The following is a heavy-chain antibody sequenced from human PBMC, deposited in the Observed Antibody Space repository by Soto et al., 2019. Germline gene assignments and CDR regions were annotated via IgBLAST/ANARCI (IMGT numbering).Heavy chain of an antibody. CDR2: INPNSGGT. D-gene: IGHD2-2*01. CDR3: ASGYCSSTSCPYYFDY. CDR1: GYTFTGYY. J-gene: IGHJ4*02. V-gene: IGHV1-2*04. Sequence: ASVKVSCKASGYTFTGYYMHWVRQAPGQGLEWMGWINPNSGGTNYAQKFQGWVTMTRDTSISTAYMELSRLRSDDTAVYYCASGYCSSTSCPYYFDYWGQGTLVNVS.